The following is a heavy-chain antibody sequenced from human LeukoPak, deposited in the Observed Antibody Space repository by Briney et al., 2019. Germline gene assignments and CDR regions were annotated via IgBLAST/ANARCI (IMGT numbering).Heavy chain of an antibody. V-gene: IGHV3-23*01. CDR3: AKGLRGAHTQWSDP. CDR1: GFTFSSYA. Sequence: GGSLRLSCAASGFTFSSYAMSWVRQAPGKGLEWVSAISGSGGSTYYADSVKGRFTISRDNSKNTLYLQMNSLRAEDTAVYYCAKGLRGAHTQWSDPWGQGTLVTVSS. J-gene: IGHJ5*02. CDR2: ISGSGGST. D-gene: IGHD3-16*01.